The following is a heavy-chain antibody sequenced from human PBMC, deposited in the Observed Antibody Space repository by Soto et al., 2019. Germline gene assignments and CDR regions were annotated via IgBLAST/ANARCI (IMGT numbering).Heavy chain of an antibody. V-gene: IGHV4-39*01. D-gene: IGHD3-3*01. CDR2: IYYSGST. CDR1: GGSISSSSYY. Sequence: QLQLQESGPGLVKPSETLSLTCTVSGGSISSSSYYWGWIRQPPGKGLEWIGSIYYSGSTYYNPSLKSRVTISVDTSKTQFSLKLSSVTAADTAVYYCWLGYARSPDYDFWSGYSENFDYWGQGTLVTVSS. J-gene: IGHJ4*02. CDR3: WLGYARSPDYDFWSGYSENFDY.